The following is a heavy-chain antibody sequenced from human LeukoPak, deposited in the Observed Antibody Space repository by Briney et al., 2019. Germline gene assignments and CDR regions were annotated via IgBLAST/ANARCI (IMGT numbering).Heavy chain of an antibody. CDR1: GYYFSGFY. V-gene: IGHV4-34*01. CDR2: ISYSGST. Sequence: SETLSVTCVVEGYYFSGFYWTWIRQAPGKGLEWIGEISYSGSTKYNPSLKSRVTIEVDTSKKQISLNLSSVTAADTAVYYCAKGKAAHYHSVTDEYYYYLDVWGKGTTVIVSS. J-gene: IGHJ6*03. CDR3: AKGKAAHYHSVTDEYYYYLDV. D-gene: IGHD3-9*01.